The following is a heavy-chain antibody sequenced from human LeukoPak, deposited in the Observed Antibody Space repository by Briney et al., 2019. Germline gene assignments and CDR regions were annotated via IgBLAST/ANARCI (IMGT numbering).Heavy chain of an antibody. CDR3: ARGVVPAANDY. D-gene: IGHD2-2*01. CDR1: GYTFTSYD. CDR2: MNPNSGDT. Sequence: ASVKVSCKASGYTFTSYDINWVRQATGQGLEWMGWMNPNSGDTGYAQKFQGRVTITRNTSISTAYMELSSLRSEDTAVYYCARGVVPAANDYWGQGTLVTVSS. J-gene: IGHJ4*02. V-gene: IGHV1-8*03.